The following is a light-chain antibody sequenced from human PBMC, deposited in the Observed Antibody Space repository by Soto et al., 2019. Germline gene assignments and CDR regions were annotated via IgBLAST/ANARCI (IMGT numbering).Light chain of an antibody. CDR1: QAIRTS. J-gene: IGKJ3*01. Sequence: DIQMTQSPSSLSASVGARVTITCQASQAIRTSLSWFQQKPGRAPKLLIYGASYLETGVPSRFRGSGSGTDFTFTISSLQPEDIATYYCQHYNNLPPFTFGPGTKVDIK. CDR3: QHYNNLPPFT. CDR2: GAS. V-gene: IGKV1-33*01.